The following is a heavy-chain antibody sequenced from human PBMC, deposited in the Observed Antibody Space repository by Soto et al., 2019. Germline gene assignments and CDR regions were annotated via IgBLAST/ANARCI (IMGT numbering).Heavy chain of an antibody. V-gene: IGHV3-30*03. D-gene: IGHD6-13*01. CDR2: ISYDGSNK. CDR3: ARRGPGTYFDY. Sequence: GGSLRLSCAASGFTFSSYGMHWVRQAPGKGLEWVAVISYDGSNKYYADSVKGRFTISRDNSKNTLYLQMNSLRTEDTAVYYCARRGPGTYFDYWGQGTLVTVSS. CDR1: GFTFSSYG. J-gene: IGHJ4*02.